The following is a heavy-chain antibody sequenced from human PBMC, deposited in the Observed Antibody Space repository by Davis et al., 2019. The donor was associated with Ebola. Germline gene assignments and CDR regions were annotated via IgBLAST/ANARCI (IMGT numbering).Heavy chain of an antibody. Sequence: MPGGSLRLSCAVYGESLSGYLWTWIRQPPGKGLEWIGEINHSGSTNYNPSLKSRVTISVDTSKNQFSLKLSSVTAADTAVYYCARVRYYGSGRFYYYYGMDVWGQGTTVTVSS. CDR3: ARVRYYGSGRFYYYYGMDV. V-gene: IGHV4-34*01. D-gene: IGHD3-10*01. CDR1: GESLSGYL. J-gene: IGHJ6*02. CDR2: INHSGST.